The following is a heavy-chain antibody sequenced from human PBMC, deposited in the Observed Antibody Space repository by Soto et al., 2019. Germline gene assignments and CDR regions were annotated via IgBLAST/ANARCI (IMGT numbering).Heavy chain of an antibody. Sequence: QVQLVQSGAEVKKPGSSMKVSCKASGGTFNSYDINWVRQAPGQGLEWMGGIIPIVETPKYAQKFQGRVTITEDESTNTVYMELSSLRSEDTAMYYCARLSRPNYYDTSGFFTGDWFDPWGQGNRVTASS. CDR2: IIPIVETP. CDR3: ARLSRPNYYDTSGFFTGDWFDP. J-gene: IGHJ5*02. CDR1: GGTFNSYD. D-gene: IGHD3-22*01. V-gene: IGHV1-69*01.